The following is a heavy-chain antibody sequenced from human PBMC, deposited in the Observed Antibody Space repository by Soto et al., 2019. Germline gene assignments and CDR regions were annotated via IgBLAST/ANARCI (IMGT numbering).Heavy chain of an antibody. CDR1: GGSISSYY. CDR3: ARVAEGGATNFDY. D-gene: IGHD1-26*01. CDR2: LYYSGST. V-gene: IGHV4-59*01. J-gene: IGHJ4*02. Sequence: QVQLQESGPGLVKPSETLSLTCTVSGGSISSYYWSWIRQPPGKGLEWIGYLYYSGSTNYNHSLKSRITISVDTSKNQFALKLSSVTAADTAVYYCARVAEGGATNFDYWGQGTLVTVSS.